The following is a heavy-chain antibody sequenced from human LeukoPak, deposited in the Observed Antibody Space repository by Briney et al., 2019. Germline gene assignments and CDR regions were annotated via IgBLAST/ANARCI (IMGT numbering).Heavy chain of an antibody. CDR1: GLTFSSYA. J-gene: IGHJ4*02. CDR2: ISANGDTT. Sequence: GGSLRLACAASGLTFSSYAMSWVRQAPGKGLEWVSTISANGDTTYYAASVKGRFTVSRDSSENTLYMQMNSLRAEDTAGYYCATRGNSRGYFDNWGQGTLVTVSS. V-gene: IGHV3-23*01. D-gene: IGHD3-22*01. CDR3: ATRGNSRGYFDN.